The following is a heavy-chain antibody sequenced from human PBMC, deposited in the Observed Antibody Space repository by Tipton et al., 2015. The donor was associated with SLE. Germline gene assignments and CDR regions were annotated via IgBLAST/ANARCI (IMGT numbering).Heavy chain of an antibody. CDR3: ARVVGAYHYDSNGYLDY. D-gene: IGHD3-22*01. CDR2: IFHSGTT. CDR1: GASITTEGYS. J-gene: IGHJ4*02. Sequence: TLSLTCVVSGASITTEGYSWSWLRQPPGKGLEWIGYIFHSGTTSYNPSLKSRVTISVDRSKNQFSLNLNSVTAADTAVYFCARVVGAYHYDSNGYLDYWGQGTLVTVSS. V-gene: IGHV4-30-2*01.